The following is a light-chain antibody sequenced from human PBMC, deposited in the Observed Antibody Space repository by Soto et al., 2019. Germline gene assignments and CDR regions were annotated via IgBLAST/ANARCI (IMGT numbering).Light chain of an antibody. V-gene: IGKV1-39*01. CDR1: LSISRY. CDR3: QQTFNSPIT. J-gene: IGKJ5*01. Sequence: DIELTQSPSSLSASVGARVIITCRASLSISRYLHWYHQQPGKGPKILIYGASSLQSGVSSRFSGSGSGTDCTLTISSVRPEDLGSFYCQQTFNSPITFGQGTRLEI. CDR2: GAS.